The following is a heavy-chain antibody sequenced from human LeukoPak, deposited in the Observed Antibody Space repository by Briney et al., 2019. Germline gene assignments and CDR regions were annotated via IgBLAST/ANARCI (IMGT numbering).Heavy chain of an antibody. J-gene: IGHJ4*02. CDR2: ISSSSSYI. Sequence: GGSLRLSCAASGFTFSSYSTNWVRQAPGKGLEWVSSISSSSSYIYYADSVKGRFTISRDNAKNSLYLQMNSLRAEDTAVYYCAVAAGRGDYYFDYWGQGTLVTVSS. D-gene: IGHD6-13*01. V-gene: IGHV3-21*01. CDR3: AVAAGRGDYYFDY. CDR1: GFTFSSYS.